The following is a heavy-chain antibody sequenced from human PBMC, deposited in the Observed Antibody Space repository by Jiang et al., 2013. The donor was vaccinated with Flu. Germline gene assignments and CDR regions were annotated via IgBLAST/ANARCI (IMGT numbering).Heavy chain of an antibody. Sequence: GSGLVKPSETLSLTCTVSGASIGPYYWSWIRQPPGKGLEWIGYLFYTESTNYNPSLRSRVTISADTSKNQISLKLRSVTAADTAVYFCARDWDYGMDVWGPRDHGHRLL. CDR3: ARDWDYGMDV. CDR1: GASIGPYY. CDR2: LFYTEST. J-gene: IGHJ6*01. D-gene: IGHD3-16*01. V-gene: IGHV4-59*01.